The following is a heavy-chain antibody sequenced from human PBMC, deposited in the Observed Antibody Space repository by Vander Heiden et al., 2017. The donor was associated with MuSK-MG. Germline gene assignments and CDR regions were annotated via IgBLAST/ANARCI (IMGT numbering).Heavy chain of an antibody. J-gene: IGHJ4*02. V-gene: IGHV3-23*04. CDR1: GFTFSSYA. D-gene: IGHD4-17*01. CDR2: ISGSGGST. Sequence: EVQLVESGGGLVQPGGSLRLSCAASGFTFSSYAMSWVRQAPGKGLEWVSAISGSGGSTYYADSVKGRFTISRDNSKNTRYLKMNSLRAEETAVYYCAKGQSYGDYGADYFDYWGQGTLVTVSS. CDR3: AKGQSYGDYGADYFDY.